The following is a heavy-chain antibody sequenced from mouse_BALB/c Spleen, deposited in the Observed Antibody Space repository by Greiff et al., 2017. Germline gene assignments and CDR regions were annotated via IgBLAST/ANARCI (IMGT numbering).Heavy chain of an antibody. V-gene: IGHV5-6-4*01. CDR1: GFTFSSYT. Sequence: DVHLVESGGGLVKPGGSLKLSCAASGFTFSSYTMSWVRQTPEKRLEWVATISSGGSYTYYPDSVKGRFTISRDNAKNTLYLQISSLKSEDTAMYYCTRDRDYYGSSYCFDYWGQGTTLTVSS. J-gene: IGHJ2*01. CDR2: ISSGGSYT. CDR3: TRDRDYYGSSYCFDY. D-gene: IGHD1-1*01.